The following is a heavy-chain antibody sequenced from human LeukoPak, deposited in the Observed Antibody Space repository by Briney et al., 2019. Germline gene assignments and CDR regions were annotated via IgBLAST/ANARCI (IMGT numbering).Heavy chain of an antibody. CDR2: INSDGSRT. CDR3: ARDGYSSSFYFDY. CDR1: GFTFSSYE. J-gene: IGHJ4*02. D-gene: IGHD6-6*01. Sequence: GGSLRLSCAASGFTFSSYEMNWVRQAPGKGLVWVSRINSDGSRTTYADSVKGRFTISRDNAKNTLYLQMNSLRAEDTAVYYCARDGYSSSFYFDYWGQGTLVTVSS. V-gene: IGHV3-74*01.